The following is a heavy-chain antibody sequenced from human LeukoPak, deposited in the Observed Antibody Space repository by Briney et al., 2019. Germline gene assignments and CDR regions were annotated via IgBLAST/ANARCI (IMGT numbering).Heavy chain of an antibody. CDR2: LYHTGST. V-gene: IGHV4-38-2*02. J-gene: IGHJ4*02. Sequence: KSSESRSLARTVAGYSISSGYYWGWIRQATGLGLQGIGSLYHTGSTYYNPSLKSRVTISLDASKKNFSLRMRSVTAADTAVYYCARVWSGSLYCSGGGCYFDYWGQGTLVTVSS. D-gene: IGHD2-15*01. CDR1: GYSISSGYY. CDR3: ARVWSGSLYCSGGGCYFDY.